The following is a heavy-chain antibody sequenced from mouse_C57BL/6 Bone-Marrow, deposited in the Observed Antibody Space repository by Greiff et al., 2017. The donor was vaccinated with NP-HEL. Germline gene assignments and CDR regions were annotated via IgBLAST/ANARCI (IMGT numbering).Heavy chain of an antibody. CDR1: GYTFTSYG. Sequence: VQLQQSGAELARPGASVKLSCKASGYTFTSYGISWVKQRTGQGLEWIGEIYPRSGNTYYNEKFKGKATLTADKSSSTAYMELRSLTSEDSAVYFCARKGVYGSSFFWYCDVGRTGTTVTVSS. CDR3: ARKGVYGSSFFWYCDV. CDR2: IYPRSGNT. J-gene: IGHJ1*03. D-gene: IGHD1-1*01. V-gene: IGHV1-81*01.